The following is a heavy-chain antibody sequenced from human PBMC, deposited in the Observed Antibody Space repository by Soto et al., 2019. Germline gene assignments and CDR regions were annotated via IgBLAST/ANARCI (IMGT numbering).Heavy chain of an antibody. Sequence: GGSLRLSCAASGFTFSSYGMHWVRQAPGKRLEWVAVISYDGSNKYYADSVKGRFTISRDNSKNTLYLQMNSLRAEDTAVYYCAKEGDYDFWSGYFSRSDYYYYMDVWGKGTTVTV. J-gene: IGHJ6*03. D-gene: IGHD3-3*01. CDR3: AKEGDYDFWSGYFSRSDYYYYMDV. V-gene: IGHV3-30*18. CDR2: ISYDGSNK. CDR1: GFTFSSYG.